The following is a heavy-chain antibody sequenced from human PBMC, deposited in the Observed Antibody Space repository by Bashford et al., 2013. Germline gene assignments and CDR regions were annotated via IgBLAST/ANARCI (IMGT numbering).Heavy chain of an antibody. CDR3: ARDPLPGSGYTEWFDWYFDL. CDR2: ISGYNGDT. V-gene: IGHV1-18*01. Sequence: WVRQAPGQGFEWMGWISGYNGDTNYAQKFQGRLAMTTDISTRTVYMELRSLRSDDTAVYYCARDPLPGSGYTEWFDWYFDLVGPWHPWSPSPQ. J-gene: IGHJ2*01. D-gene: IGHD3-3*01.